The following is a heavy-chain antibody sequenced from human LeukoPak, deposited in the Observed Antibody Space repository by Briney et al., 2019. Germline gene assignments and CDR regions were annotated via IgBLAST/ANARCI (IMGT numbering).Heavy chain of an antibody. J-gene: IGHJ4*02. CDR2: ISSSSSYI. V-gene: IGHV3-21*01. D-gene: IGHD1-26*01. CDR3: ARVVGEGGATNYFDY. Sequence: GGSLRLSCAASGFTFSSYSMNWVRQAPGKGLEWVSSISSSSSYIYYADSVKGRFTISRDNAKNSLYLQINSLRAEDTAVYYCARVVGEGGATNYFDYWGQGTLVTVSS. CDR1: GFTFSSYS.